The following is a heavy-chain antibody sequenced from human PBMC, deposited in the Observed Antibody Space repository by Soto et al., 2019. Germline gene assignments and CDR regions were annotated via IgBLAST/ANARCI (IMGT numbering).Heavy chain of an antibody. J-gene: IGHJ6*02. CDR3: ARDRGYSGYDSPRFYYGMDV. CDR2: IWYDGSNK. Sequence: QMQLVESGGGVVQPGRSLRLSCAASGFTFSSYGMHWVRQAPGKGLEWVAVIWYDGSNKWYADSVKGRFTISRDNSKNTLYLQMNSLRAEDTAVYSCARDRGYSGYDSPRFYYGMDVWGQGTTVTVSS. V-gene: IGHV3-33*01. D-gene: IGHD5-12*01. CDR1: GFTFSSYG.